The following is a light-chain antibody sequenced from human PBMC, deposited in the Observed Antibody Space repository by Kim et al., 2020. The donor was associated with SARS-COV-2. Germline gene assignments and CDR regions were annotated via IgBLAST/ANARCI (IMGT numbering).Light chain of an antibody. Sequence: SPGERATRSSRASQSVSRSYLAWFQQKPGQAHRLLIYGASTRATGIPDRFSGSGSGTDFTLTISRLEPEDVAVYYCQQYGSSPLTFGQGTKVDIK. CDR1: QSVSRSY. J-gene: IGKJ1*01. CDR2: GAS. V-gene: IGKV3-20*01. CDR3: QQYGSSPLT.